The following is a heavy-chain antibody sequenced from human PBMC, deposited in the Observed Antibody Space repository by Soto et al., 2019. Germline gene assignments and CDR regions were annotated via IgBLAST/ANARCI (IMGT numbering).Heavy chain of an antibody. Sequence: ASVKVSCKASGYTFTSYGISWVRQAPGQGLEWMGWISAYNGNTNYAQKLQGRVTMTTDTSTSTAHMELRSLRSDDTAVYYCARDLRYDFWSGYHDYWGQGTLVTVSS. CDR1: GYTFTSYG. CDR2: ISAYNGNT. CDR3: ARDLRYDFWSGYHDY. D-gene: IGHD3-3*01. V-gene: IGHV1-18*01. J-gene: IGHJ4*02.